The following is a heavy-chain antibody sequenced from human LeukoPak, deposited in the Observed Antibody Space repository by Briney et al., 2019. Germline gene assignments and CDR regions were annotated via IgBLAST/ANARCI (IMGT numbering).Heavy chain of an antibody. CDR3: VKGGGNVRRYFEY. CDR1: GCTFSTYA. D-gene: IGHD4-23*01. J-gene: IGHJ4*02. Sequence: GGSLRLSCAASGCTFSTYAMNWVRQAPGRGLEWVSTLSGNGGSTYYADSVKGRFTTSRDSSKNTLYLQMNSLRAEDTAVYYCVKGGGNVRRYFEYWGQGTLVTVSS. V-gene: IGHV3-23*01. CDR2: LSGNGGST.